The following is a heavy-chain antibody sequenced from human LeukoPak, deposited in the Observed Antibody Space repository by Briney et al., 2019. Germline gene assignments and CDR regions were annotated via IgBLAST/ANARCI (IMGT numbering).Heavy chain of an antibody. CDR2: IYHSGST. V-gene: IGHV4-38-2*02. Sequence: PSETLSLTCTVSGYSISSGYYWGWIRQPPGKGLEWIGSIYHSGSTYYNPSLKSRVTISVDTSKNQFSLKLSSVTAADTAVYYCARVRLEYGFDYWGQGTLVNVSS. J-gene: IGHJ4*02. CDR3: ARVRLEYGFDY. CDR1: GYSISSGYY. D-gene: IGHD1-1*01.